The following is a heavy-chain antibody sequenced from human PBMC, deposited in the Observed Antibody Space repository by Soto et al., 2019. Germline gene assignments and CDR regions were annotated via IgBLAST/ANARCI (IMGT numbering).Heavy chain of an antibody. CDR1: GGSLSSGGYS. CDR3: AGMSRGYCSSTSCYESYYYYYGMDV. CDR2: IYHSGST. V-gene: IGHV4-30-2*01. D-gene: IGHD2-2*01. Sequence: SETLSLTCAVSGGSLSSGGYSWSWIRQPPGKGLEWIGYIYHSGSTYYNPSLKSRVTISVDRSKNQFSLKPSSVTAADTAVYYCAGMSRGYCSSTSCYESYYYYYGMDVWRQGTTDTVSS. J-gene: IGHJ6*02.